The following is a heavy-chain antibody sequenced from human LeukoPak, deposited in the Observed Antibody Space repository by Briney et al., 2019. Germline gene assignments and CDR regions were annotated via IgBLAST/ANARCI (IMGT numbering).Heavy chain of an antibody. D-gene: IGHD2-15*01. CDR2: IYTSGST. Sequence: SETLSLTCTVSGGSISSYYCSWIRQPAGKGLEWIGRIYTSGSTNYNPSLKSRVTMSVDTSKNQFSLKLSSVTAADTAVYYCARDRKVVAASYYYGMDVWGQGTTVTVSS. J-gene: IGHJ6*02. CDR1: GGSISSYY. V-gene: IGHV4-4*07. CDR3: ARDRKVVAASYYYGMDV.